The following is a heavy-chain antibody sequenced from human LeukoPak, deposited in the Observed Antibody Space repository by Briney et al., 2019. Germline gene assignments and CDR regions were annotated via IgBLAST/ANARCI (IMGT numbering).Heavy chain of an antibody. CDR2: IYYSGST. CDR3: ARLGDYDSSGYYYDV. CDR1: GGSISSSSYY. D-gene: IGHD3-22*01. J-gene: IGHJ4*02. V-gene: IGHV4-39*01. Sequence: SETLSPTCTVSGGSISSSSYYWGWIRQPPGKGLEWIGSIYYSGSTYYNPSLKSRVTISVDTSKNQFSLKLSSVTAADTAVYYCARLGDYDSSGYYYDVWGQGTLVTVSS.